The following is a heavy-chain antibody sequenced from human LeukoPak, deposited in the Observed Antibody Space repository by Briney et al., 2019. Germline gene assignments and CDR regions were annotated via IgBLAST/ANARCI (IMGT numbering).Heavy chain of an antibody. Sequence: GGSLRLSCAAFGFTFSSYSMSWVRQAPGKGLEWVSHICGSGGAKYYADSVKGRFNISRDNAKNSLYLQMNSLRAEDTAVYYCARHTDYGGNSVFYYYYMDVWGKGTTVTVSS. J-gene: IGHJ6*03. CDR2: ICGSGGAK. D-gene: IGHD4-23*01. V-gene: IGHV3-48*04. CDR1: GFTFSSYS. CDR3: ARHTDYGGNSVFYYYYMDV.